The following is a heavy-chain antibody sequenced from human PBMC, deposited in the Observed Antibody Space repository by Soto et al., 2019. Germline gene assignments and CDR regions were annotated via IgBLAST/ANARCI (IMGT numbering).Heavy chain of an antibody. CDR2: IYPDTGGT. J-gene: IGHJ5*02. V-gene: IGHV1-2*02. Sequence: QVQLVQSGAEVKKPGASVTVSCEASGYTFIAHFIHWVRQAPGQGLEWMGWIYPDTGGTNYAQKFRDRVPMTRDTSVSTAYMEVNGLKSDDTAVYYCVRAQSRQLLLAWFDAWGQGTLVTVSS. D-gene: IGHD2-2*01. CDR3: VRAQSRQLLLAWFDA. CDR1: GYTFIAHF.